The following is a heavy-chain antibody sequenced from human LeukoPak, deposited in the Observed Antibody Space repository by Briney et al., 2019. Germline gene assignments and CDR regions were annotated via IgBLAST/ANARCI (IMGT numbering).Heavy chain of an antibody. CDR1: GGTFSSYA. J-gene: IGHJ6*02. V-gene: IGHV1-69*04. CDR3: ARVRYSGSYYVGFYYYGMDV. D-gene: IGHD1-26*01. CDR2: IIPILGIA. Sequence: GASVKVSCKASGGTFSSYAISWVRQAPGQGLEWMGRIIPILGIANYAQKFQGRVTITADKSTSTAYMELSSLRSEDTAVYYCARVRYSGSYYVGFYYYGMDVWGQGTTVTVSS.